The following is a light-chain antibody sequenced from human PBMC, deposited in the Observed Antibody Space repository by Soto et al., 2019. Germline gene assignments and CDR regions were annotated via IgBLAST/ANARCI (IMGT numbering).Light chain of an antibody. J-gene: IGLJ2*01. Sequence: QSALTQPASVSGSPGQSITISCSGTSGDVGTYYLVSWYQQHPGRAPKLIIFEVSNRPSGISNRFSASKSGNTASLAISGLQAEDEGDYHCSSYSGRSTVLFGGGTKLTVL. CDR1: SGDVGTYYL. V-gene: IGLV2-23*02. CDR3: SSYSGRSTVL. CDR2: EVS.